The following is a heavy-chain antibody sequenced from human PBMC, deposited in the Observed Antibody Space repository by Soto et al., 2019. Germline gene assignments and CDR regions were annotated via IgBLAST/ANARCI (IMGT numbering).Heavy chain of an antibody. CDR2: ISYDGSNK. D-gene: IGHD2-15*01. Sequence: QVQLVESGGGVVQPGRSLRLSCAASGFTFSSYAMHWVRQAPGKGLEWVAVISYDGSNKYYEDSVKGRFTISRDNSKNTLYLQMNSLRAEDTAVYYCAGSQTPKKRYCSGGSCYSGYFQHWGQGTLVTVSS. J-gene: IGHJ1*01. CDR1: GFTFSSYA. V-gene: IGHV3-30-3*01. CDR3: AGSQTPKKRYCSGGSCYSGYFQH.